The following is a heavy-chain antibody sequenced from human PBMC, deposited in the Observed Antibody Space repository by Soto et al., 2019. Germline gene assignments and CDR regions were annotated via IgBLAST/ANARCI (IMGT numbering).Heavy chain of an antibody. D-gene: IGHD2-15*01. CDR3: ARGDCTGAYCYSWPFNYGVDV. Sequence: QVQLVESGGGVVQPGGSLRLSCTTSGFTFNTYGMYWVRQAPGKGLEWVAIIWYDGSNKYYGDSVKGRFTLSRDNSKNTLYLQMNSLRAEDTALYYCARGDCTGAYCYSWPFNYGVDVWGQGTTVTVSS. CDR2: IWYDGSNK. J-gene: IGHJ6*02. V-gene: IGHV3-33*08. CDR1: GFTFNTYG.